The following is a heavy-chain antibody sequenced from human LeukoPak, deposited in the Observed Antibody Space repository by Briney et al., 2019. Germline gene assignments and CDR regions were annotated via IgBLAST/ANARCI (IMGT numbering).Heavy chain of an antibody. D-gene: IGHD1-26*01. CDR2: ISGSGGST. CDR3: AKGRIVGATSAFDAFDI. Sequence: GGSLRLSCAASGFTFSSYGMSWVRQAPGKGLEWVAAISGSGGSTYYADSVKGRFTISRDNSKNTLYLQMNSLRAEDTAVYYCAKGRIVGATSAFDAFDIWGQGTMVTVSS. V-gene: IGHV3-23*01. J-gene: IGHJ3*02. CDR1: GFTFSSYG.